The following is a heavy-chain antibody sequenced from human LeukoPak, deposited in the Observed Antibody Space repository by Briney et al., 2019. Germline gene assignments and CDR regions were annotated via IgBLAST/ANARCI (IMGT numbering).Heavy chain of an antibody. Sequence: ASVKVSCKASGGTFSNYAISWGRQPAGQGLDWMGGIIPSFGTANYSQKFQGRVTITADESTSTAYRELSSLRSKDTAIYYCARDPRTSGYSYGLGYWGQGTLVTVSS. CDR2: IIPSFGTA. CDR1: GGTFSNYA. V-gene: IGHV1-69*13. D-gene: IGHD5-18*01. J-gene: IGHJ4*02. CDR3: ARDPRTSGYSYGLGY.